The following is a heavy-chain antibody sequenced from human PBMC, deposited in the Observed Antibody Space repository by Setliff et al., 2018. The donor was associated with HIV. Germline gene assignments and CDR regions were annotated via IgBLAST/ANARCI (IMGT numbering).Heavy chain of an antibody. Sequence: SETLSLTCTVSNGSISSGTFYWNWIRQPAGKGLEWIGRINTSGSTNYNPSLKSRVTISVDKSQNQFSLKLTSVTAADTAVYYCAPGEGVASTYYHDWGQGTQVTV. V-gene: IGHV4-61*02. CDR2: INTSGST. D-gene: IGHD3-3*01. J-gene: IGHJ4*01. CDR3: APGEGVASTYYHD. CDR1: NGSISSGTFY.